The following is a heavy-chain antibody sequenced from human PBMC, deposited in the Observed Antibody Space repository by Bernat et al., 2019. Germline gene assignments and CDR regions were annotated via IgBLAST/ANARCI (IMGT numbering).Heavy chain of an antibody. D-gene: IGHD6-13*01. CDR2: IDSGGSNI. Sequence: EVQLVESGGGLVQPGGSLRLSCAASGFTFSSYEMNWVRQAPGKGLEWVSFIDSGGSNIYYTDSVKGRFTISRENTKNSRFRKMNSLRVDDTAAYYCATVGRSSRPGYWGQGILVTVSS. CDR3: ATVGRSSRPGY. V-gene: IGHV3-48*03. J-gene: IGHJ4*02. CDR1: GFTFSSYE.